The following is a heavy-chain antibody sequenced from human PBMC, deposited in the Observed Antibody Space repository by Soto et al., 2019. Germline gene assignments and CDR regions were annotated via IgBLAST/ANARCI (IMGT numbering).Heavy chain of an antibody. CDR3: AIEGRGKKAGYNGLVSLGY. J-gene: IGHJ4*02. V-gene: IGHV1-69*06. D-gene: IGHD2-2*02. Sequence: QVQLVQYGAEVKTPGSSLKVSCKVSGSRFSNYVISWVRQAPGHGLEWLGRIIPIFNSTKYAQNFQGRVTITADKSTSTASLELSSLRSDDTAVYYCAIEGRGKKAGYNGLVSLGYWCQGTLVTVSS. CDR1: GSRFSNYV. CDR2: IIPIFNST.